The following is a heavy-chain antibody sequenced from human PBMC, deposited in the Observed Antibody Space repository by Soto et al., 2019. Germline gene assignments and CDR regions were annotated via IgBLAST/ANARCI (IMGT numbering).Heavy chain of an antibody. D-gene: IGHD1-7*01. V-gene: IGHV1-46*01. CDR2: INPSGGST. Sequence: GSVKVSCKASGYTFPSYYMHWVRQAPGQGLEWMGIINPSGGSTSYAQKFQGRVTMTRDTSTSTVYMELSSLRSEDTAVYYCARRVGSLPGTMAYYYGMDVWGQGTAVTVSS. CDR3: ARRVGSLPGTMAYYYGMDV. CDR1: GYTFPSYY. J-gene: IGHJ6*02.